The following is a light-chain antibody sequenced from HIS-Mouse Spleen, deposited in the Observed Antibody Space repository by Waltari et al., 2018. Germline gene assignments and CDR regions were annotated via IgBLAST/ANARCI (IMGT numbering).Light chain of an antibody. V-gene: IGLV1-51*01. Sequence: QSVLTQPPSVSAAPGQKVTISCSGSSSNIGNNYVSWYQQLPGTAPKLLIYENKKGPAGMPGRLSGSKSGTSATLGSTGRQTGDEADYYCGTWDSSLSAWVFGGGTKLTVL. CDR2: ENK. J-gene: IGLJ3*02. CDR3: GTWDSSLSAWV. CDR1: SSNIGNNY.